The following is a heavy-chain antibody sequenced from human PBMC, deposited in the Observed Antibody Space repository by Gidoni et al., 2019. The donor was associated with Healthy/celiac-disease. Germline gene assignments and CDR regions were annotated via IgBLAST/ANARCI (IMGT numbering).Heavy chain of an antibody. CDR2: IYTSGST. V-gene: IGHV4-61*02. CDR1: GGSIRSGGSY. J-gene: IGHJ4*02. Sequence: QVQLQESGPGLVKPPQTLSLPCTVSGGSIRSGGSYWSWIRQPAGKGLEWIGRIYTSGSTNYNPSLKSRVTMSVDTSKNQFSLKLSSVTAADTAVYYCARDRHYYDSSGYYFWFDYWGQGTLVTVSS. D-gene: IGHD3-22*01. CDR3: ARDRHYYDSSGYYFWFDY.